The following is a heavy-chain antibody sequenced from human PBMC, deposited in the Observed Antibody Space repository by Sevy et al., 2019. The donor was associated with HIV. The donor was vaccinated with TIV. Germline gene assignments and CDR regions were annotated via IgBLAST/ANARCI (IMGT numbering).Heavy chain of an antibody. J-gene: IGHJ6*02. CDR3: TRLSGQYSSSSRGMDL. D-gene: IGHD6-6*01. V-gene: IGHV3-73*01. CDR1: GFTFSGSA. CDR2: IRSKANSYAT. Sequence: GGSLRLSCAASGFTFSGSAMHWVRQASGKGLEWVGRIRSKANSYATAYAASVKGRFTISRDDSKNTAYLQMNSLKTEDTAVYYCTRLSGQYSSSSRGMDLWGQGTTVTVSS.